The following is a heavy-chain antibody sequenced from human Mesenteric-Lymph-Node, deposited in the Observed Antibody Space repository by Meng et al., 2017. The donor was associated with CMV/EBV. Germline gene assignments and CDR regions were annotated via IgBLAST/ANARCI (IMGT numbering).Heavy chain of an antibody. J-gene: IGHJ5*02. D-gene: IGHD1-26*01. CDR1: GFTFNHYV. CDR2: ISNYGETT. V-gene: IGHV3-23*01. Sequence: GESLKISCAASGFTFNHYVMTWVRQTPVRGLEWVSDISNYGETTNYADSVKGRFTISRDNSKNTLYLEMNSLRAEDTAVYYCARGLVGSIYGHLKWFDPWGQGILVTVSS. CDR3: ARGLVGSIYGHLKWFDP.